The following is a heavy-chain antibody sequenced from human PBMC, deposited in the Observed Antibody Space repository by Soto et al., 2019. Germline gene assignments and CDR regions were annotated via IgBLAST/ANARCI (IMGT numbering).Heavy chain of an antibody. CDR1: GYTFTSYD. J-gene: IGHJ6*02. Sequence: ASVKVSCKASGYTFTSYDINWVRQATGQGLEWMGWMNPNSGNTGYAQKFQGRVTMARNTSISTAYMELSSLRSEDTAVYYCAREPAATLYYYGMDVWGQGTTVTVSS. D-gene: IGHD2-15*01. V-gene: IGHV1-8*01. CDR2: MNPNSGNT. CDR3: AREPAATLYYYGMDV.